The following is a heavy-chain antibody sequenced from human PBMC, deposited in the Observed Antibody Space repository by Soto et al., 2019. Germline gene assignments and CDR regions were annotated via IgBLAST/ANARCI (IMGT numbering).Heavy chain of an antibody. D-gene: IGHD6-6*01. J-gene: IGHJ4*02. CDR3: ARGWGEYSSSTQEDPQYYFDY. CDR1: GGTFSSYA. V-gene: IGHV1-69*13. CDR2: IIPIFGTA. Sequence: ASVKVSCKASGGTFSSYAISWVRQAPGQGLEWMGGIIPIFGTANYAQKFQGGVTITADESTSTAYMELSSLRSEDTAVYYCARGWGEYSSSTQEDPQYYFDYWGQGTLVTVSS.